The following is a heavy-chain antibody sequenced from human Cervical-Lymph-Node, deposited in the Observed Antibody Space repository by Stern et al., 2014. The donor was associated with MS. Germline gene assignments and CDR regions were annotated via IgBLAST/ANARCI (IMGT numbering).Heavy chain of an antibody. V-gene: IGHV1-24*01. D-gene: IGHD1-26*01. CDR1: GYSLTAFS. J-gene: IGHJ6*02. CDR3: AALGFGYYALEV. CDR2: FDAEDGEM. Sequence: QDQLVQSGAEVKKPGASVKVSCKVSGYSLTAFSIHWVRQAPGNGLEGMGGFDAEDGEMIYAQTFQGRVSLTEDSSADTAYMELSSLRSDDTAAYYCAALGFGYYALEVWGQGTTVTVSS.